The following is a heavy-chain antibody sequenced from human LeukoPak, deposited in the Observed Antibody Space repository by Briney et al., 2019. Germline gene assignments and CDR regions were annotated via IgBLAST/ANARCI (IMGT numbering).Heavy chain of an antibody. CDR1: GGSISSGGYY. CDR2: IYHSGST. J-gene: IGHJ5*02. Sequence: SQTLSLTCTVSGGSISSGGYYWSWIRQPPGKGLEWIGYIYHSGSTYYNPSLKSRVTISVDRSKNQFSLKLSSVTAADTAVYYCARQALRFWSGYPSPWGQGTLVTVSS. D-gene: IGHD3-3*01. CDR3: ARQALRFWSGYPSP. V-gene: IGHV4-30-2*01.